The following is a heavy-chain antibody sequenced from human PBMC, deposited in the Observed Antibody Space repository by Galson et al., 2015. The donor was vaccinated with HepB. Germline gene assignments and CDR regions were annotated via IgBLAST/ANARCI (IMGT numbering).Heavy chain of an antibody. CDR1: GFTFSSYA. Sequence: SLGLSCAASGFTFSSYAMSWVRQVPGKGLEWVSAVSRSGGSTYNADSVKGRFTTSRGNSKNTLFLQMNSLRAEDTALYYCVKHREGYGDSVVDVWGQGTTVTVSS. CDR3: VKHREGYGDSVVDV. CDR2: VSRSGGST. D-gene: IGHD4-17*01. J-gene: IGHJ6*02. V-gene: IGHV3-23*01.